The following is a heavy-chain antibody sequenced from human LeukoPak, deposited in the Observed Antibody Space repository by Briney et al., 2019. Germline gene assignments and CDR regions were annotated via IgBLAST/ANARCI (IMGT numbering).Heavy chain of an antibody. J-gene: IGHJ4*02. CDR3: ARVRSGIVGATSGPFVDY. Sequence: SETLSLTCTVSGGSISSYYWSWIRQPPGKGLEWIGYIYYSGSTNYNPSLKSRVTISVDTSKNQFSLKLSSVTAADTAVYYCARVRSGIVGATSGPFVDYWGQGTLVTVSS. CDR2: IYYSGST. CDR1: GGSISSYY. D-gene: IGHD1-26*01. V-gene: IGHV4-59*01.